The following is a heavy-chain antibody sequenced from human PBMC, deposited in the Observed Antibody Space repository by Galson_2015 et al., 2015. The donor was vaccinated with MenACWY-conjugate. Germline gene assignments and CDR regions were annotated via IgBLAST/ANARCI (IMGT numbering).Heavy chain of an antibody. D-gene: IGHD1-1*01. CDR2: IKADGSFS. J-gene: IGHJ4*02. V-gene: IGHV3-74*01. CDR1: GFTFNNYW. Sequence: SLRLSCAASGFTFNNYWMHWVRQSPGKGLEWISYIKADGSFSNHADSVKGRFTISTDNAKNMVYLQMDGLGDEDTAVYFCARDNNWSFDSWGQGTLVTVSS. CDR3: ARDNNWSFDS.